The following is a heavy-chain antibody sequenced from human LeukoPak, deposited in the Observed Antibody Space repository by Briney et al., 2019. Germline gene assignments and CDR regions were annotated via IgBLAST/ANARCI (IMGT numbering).Heavy chain of an antibody. CDR2: ISGSGGST. V-gene: IGHV3-23*01. CDR1: GFTFSSYA. CDR3: AKDRNRWGLTPPFDY. J-gene: IGHJ4*02. Sequence: GGSLRLSCAASGFTFSSYAMSWVRQAPGKGLEWVSAISGSGGSTYYADSVKGRFTISRDNSKNTLYLQMNRLRAEDTAVYYCAKDRNRWGLTPPFDYWGQGTLVTVSS. D-gene: IGHD1-14*01.